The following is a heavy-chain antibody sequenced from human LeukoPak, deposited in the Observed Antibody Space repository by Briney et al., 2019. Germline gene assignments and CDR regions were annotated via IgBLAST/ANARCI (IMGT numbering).Heavy chain of an antibody. Sequence: GGSLRLSCAASGFPFSTYAMHWVRQAPGKGLECVSAISSIEGRIFYANSVKGRFTISRDNSKNTVFLQMGSLRAEDMAVYYCARARRDCRGGTCYSYYFDYWGQGTQVTVSP. V-gene: IGHV3-64*01. CDR2: ISSIEGRI. D-gene: IGHD2-15*01. CDR3: ARARRDCRGGTCYSYYFDY. CDR1: GFPFSTYA. J-gene: IGHJ4*02.